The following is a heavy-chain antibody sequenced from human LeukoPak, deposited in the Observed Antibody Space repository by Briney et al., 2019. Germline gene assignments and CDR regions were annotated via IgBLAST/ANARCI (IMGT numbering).Heavy chain of an antibody. CDR2: ISSSSGYI. Sequence: GGSLRLSCAASGFTFSSYSTNWVRQAPGKGLEWVSSISSSSGYIYYADSVKGRFTISRDNAKNSLYLQMNSLRAEDTAVYYCARDSGTSYSSGWYDYWGQGTLVTVSS. CDR1: GFTFSSYS. CDR3: ARDSGTSYSSGWYDY. V-gene: IGHV3-21*01. D-gene: IGHD6-19*01. J-gene: IGHJ4*02.